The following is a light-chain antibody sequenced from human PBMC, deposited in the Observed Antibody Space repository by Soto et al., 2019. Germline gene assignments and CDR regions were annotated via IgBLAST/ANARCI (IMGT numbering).Light chain of an antibody. J-gene: IGKJ5*01. CDR2: TAS. Sequence: DIQMTQSPSTLSGSVGDRVTITCRASQTISSWLAWYQQKPGKAPKLLIYTASSLQSGVPSRFSGSGSGTDFTLTINGLQPEDFATYYCQQAASFPITFGQGTRLEIK. CDR3: QQAASFPIT. CDR1: QTISSW. V-gene: IGKV1-12*01.